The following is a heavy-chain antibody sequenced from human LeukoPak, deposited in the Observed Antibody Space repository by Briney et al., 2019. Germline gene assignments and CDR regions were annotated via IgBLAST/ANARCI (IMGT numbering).Heavy chain of an antibody. Sequence: GGSLRLSCAASGVTLSTYAMSWARQAPGKGLEWVSGISSSGSGDNTYYADSVKGRFTISRDNSKNTLYLQMNSLRAEDTAVYYCAGIFPDAFDIWGQGTMVTVSS. CDR2: ISSSGSGDNT. V-gene: IGHV3-23*01. J-gene: IGHJ3*02. D-gene: IGHD3-3*01. CDR3: AGIFPDAFDI. CDR1: GVTLSTYA.